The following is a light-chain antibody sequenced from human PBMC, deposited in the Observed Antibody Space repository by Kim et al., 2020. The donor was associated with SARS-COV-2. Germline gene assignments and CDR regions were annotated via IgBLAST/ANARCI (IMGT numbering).Light chain of an antibody. Sequence: PGGSVTLTCASSTGAVTSGYSPNWFQKKPGQAPRALIYSTSNQHSWTPARFSGSLLGGKAALTLSGVQPEDEAEYYCLLYYGGAQVFGGGTQLTVL. CDR2: STS. J-gene: IGLJ2*01. CDR3: LLYYGGAQV. CDR1: TGAVTSGYS. V-gene: IGLV7-43*01.